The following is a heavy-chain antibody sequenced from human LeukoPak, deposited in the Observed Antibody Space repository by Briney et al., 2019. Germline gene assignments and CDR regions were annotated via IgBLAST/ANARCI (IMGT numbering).Heavy chain of an antibody. CDR1: GASISSLY. J-gene: IGHJ4*02. D-gene: IGHD1-1*01. Sequence: SETLSLTCTVSGASISSLYWSWIRHRPRRGLEWIGFISNSGSPTYNPSLNSRVTISLDTSKNQFSLKVNYVTAADTAVYYCASESRQLGNWGQGTLVTVSS. CDR2: ISNSGSP. CDR3: ASESRQLGN. V-gene: IGHV4-59*01.